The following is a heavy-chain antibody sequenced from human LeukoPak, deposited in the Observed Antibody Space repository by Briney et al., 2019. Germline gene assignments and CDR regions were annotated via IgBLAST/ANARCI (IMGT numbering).Heavy chain of an antibody. D-gene: IGHD3-10*01. Sequence: SVKVSCKASRDTFTRCAFSWVRQAPGQGLEWMGGIIPIDGTANSGQKFQGRVTITADESTSTAYMELSSLRSEDTAIYYCARDPGAPVRAFDIWGQGTMVIVSS. CDR1: RDTFTRCA. V-gene: IGHV1-69*01. J-gene: IGHJ3*02. CDR2: IIPIDGTA. CDR3: ARDPGAPVRAFDI.